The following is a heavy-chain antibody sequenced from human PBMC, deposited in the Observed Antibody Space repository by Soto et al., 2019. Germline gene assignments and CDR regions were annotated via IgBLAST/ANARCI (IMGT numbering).Heavy chain of an antibody. CDR3: ASSSWTRPLDY. D-gene: IGHD6-13*01. V-gene: IGHV4-30-2*01. Sequence: TSETLSLTCAVSGGSISSGGYSWSWIRQPPGKGLEWIGYIYHSGSTYYNPSLKSRVTISVDRSKNQFSLKLSSVTAADTAVYYCASSSWTRPLDYWGQGTLVTVSS. J-gene: IGHJ4*02. CDR2: IYHSGST. CDR1: GGSISSGGYS.